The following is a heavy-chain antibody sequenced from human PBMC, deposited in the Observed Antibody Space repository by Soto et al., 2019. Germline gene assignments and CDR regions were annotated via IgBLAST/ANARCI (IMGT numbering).Heavy chain of an antibody. CDR1: GGTVSRYA. CDR2: IIPILGTA. V-gene: IGHV1-69*01. J-gene: IGHJ4*02. Sequence: QVQLVQSGPEVQKPGASVRVSCKASGGTVSRYAISWVRQAPGQGLDWVGGIIPILGTANYAQKFQGRVTITTDEFTAHESTLTVYMELSRLRPADTATYYCAREGTGRDGYQRRKYSIDFWGQGTRVTVSS. D-gene: IGHD2-8*02. CDR3: AREGTGRDGYQRRKYSIDF.